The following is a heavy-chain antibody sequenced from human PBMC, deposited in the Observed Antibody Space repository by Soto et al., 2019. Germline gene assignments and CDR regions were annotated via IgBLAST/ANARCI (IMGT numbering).Heavy chain of an antibody. Sequence: QVQLVQSGAEVKKPGASVKVSCKASGYTFTGYYMHWVRQAPGQGLEWMGWINPNSGGTNYAQKLQGRGTMTRDTSISTAYMELSRLRSDDTAVYYCARGPGTMVRGVIIVWFDPWGQGTLVTVSS. D-gene: IGHD3-10*01. V-gene: IGHV1-2*02. CDR3: ARGPGTMVRGVIIVWFDP. CDR2: INPNSGGT. J-gene: IGHJ5*02. CDR1: GYTFTGYY.